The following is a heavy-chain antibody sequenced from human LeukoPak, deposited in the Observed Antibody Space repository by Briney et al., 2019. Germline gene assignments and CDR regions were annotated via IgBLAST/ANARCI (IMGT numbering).Heavy chain of an antibody. D-gene: IGHD7-27*01. CDR1: GGTFSSYA. Sequence: ASVKVSCKASGGTFSSYAISWVRQAPGQGLEWMGIINPSGGSTSYAQKFQGRVTMTRDTSTSTVYMELSSLRSEDTAVYYRARDPTGALDYGMDVWGQGTTVTVSS. V-gene: IGHV1-46*01. J-gene: IGHJ6*02. CDR2: INPSGGST. CDR3: ARDPTGALDYGMDV.